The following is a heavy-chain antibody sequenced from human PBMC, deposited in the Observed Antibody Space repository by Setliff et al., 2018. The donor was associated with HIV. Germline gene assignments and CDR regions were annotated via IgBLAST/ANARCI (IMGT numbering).Heavy chain of an antibody. V-gene: IGHV1-2*02. CDR2: INPRSGVT. CDR3: ARDSGTNDHFLSPYYGALDF. D-gene: IGHD3-3*02. CDR1: GYTFSDHY. J-gene: IGHJ4*02. Sequence: ASVKVSCKSSGYTFSDHYIHWVRQAPGQGLQWMGWINPRSGVTKYAQKFQGRFIMTTDTTINTLYMELEKLTSDDTALYYCARDSGTNDHFLSPYYGALDFWGLGTLVTVSS.